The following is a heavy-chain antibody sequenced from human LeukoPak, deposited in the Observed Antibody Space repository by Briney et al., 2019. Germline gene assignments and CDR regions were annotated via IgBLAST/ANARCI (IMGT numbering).Heavy chain of an antibody. V-gene: IGHV3-66*01. CDR3: ARGAYGSGSYGDNWFDP. Sequence: GGSLRLSCAASGLTVSSNYMNWVRQAPGKGLEWVSVIYSGGSTYYADSVKGRFTISRDNSKNTLYLQMDSLRAEDTAVYYCARGAYGSGSYGDNWFDPWGQGTLVTVSS. J-gene: IGHJ5*02. CDR1: GLTVSSNY. D-gene: IGHD3-10*01. CDR2: IYSGGST.